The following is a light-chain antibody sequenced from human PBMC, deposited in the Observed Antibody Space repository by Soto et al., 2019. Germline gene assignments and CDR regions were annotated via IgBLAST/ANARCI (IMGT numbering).Light chain of an antibody. CDR3: QDYGTSAPWT. J-gene: IGKJ1*01. CDR2: RGS. CDR1: QNIRGNE. V-gene: IGKV3-20*01. Sequence: EVVLTQSPGTLSLSPGERATLSCRASQNIRGNELAWYQQKPGQAPRLLIYRGSSRATGIPDRFSGRGSGTDFTLTNSRLEPEEFAVYYCQDYGTSAPWTFGQGTNVETK.